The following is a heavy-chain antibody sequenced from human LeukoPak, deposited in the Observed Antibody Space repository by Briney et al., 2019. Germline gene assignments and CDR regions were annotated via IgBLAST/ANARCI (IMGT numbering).Heavy chain of an antibody. J-gene: IGHJ4*02. CDR1: GGSISSYY. D-gene: IGHD2-2*01. Sequence: PSETLSLTCTVSGGSISSYYWSWIRQPPGKGLEWIGYIYCSGSTNYNPSLKSRVTISVDTSKNQFSLKLSSVTAADTAVYYCARVGIVVVPAAIPHFDYWGQGTLVTVSS. CDR3: ARVGIVVVPAAIPHFDY. CDR2: IYCSGST. V-gene: IGHV4-59*01.